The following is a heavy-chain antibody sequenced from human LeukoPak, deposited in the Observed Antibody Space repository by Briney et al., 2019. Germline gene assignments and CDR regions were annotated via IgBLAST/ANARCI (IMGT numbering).Heavy chain of an antibody. V-gene: IGHV3-7*01. CDR1: GFTFITFW. CDR2: IRQDGNER. CDR3: ARDQGIDRFDY. J-gene: IGHJ4*02. Sequence: GGTPRLSCAVSGFTFITFWMSWVRQAPGKGLQGVAKIRQDGNERYYVDSVSGPYTLSGDNAKNSLYLQRDSLRAEDTAVYYCARDQGIDRFDYWGQGTLVTVSS. D-gene: IGHD3-10*01.